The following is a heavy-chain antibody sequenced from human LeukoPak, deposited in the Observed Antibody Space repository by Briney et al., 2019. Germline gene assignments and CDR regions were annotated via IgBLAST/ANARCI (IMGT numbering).Heavy chain of an antibody. Sequence: GGSLRLSCAASGFTVSSNYMSWVRQAPGKGLEWVSAISGSGGSTYYADSVKGRFTISRDNSKNTLYLQMNSLRAEDTAVYYCAKVAMVTPYYFDYWGQGTLVTVSS. J-gene: IGHJ4*02. V-gene: IGHV3-23*01. CDR2: ISGSGGST. CDR1: GFTVSSNY. D-gene: IGHD5-18*01. CDR3: AKVAMVTPYYFDY.